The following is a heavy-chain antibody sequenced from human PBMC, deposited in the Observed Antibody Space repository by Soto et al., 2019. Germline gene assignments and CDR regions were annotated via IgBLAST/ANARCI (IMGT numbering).Heavy chain of an antibody. CDR2: VYWDDDK. CDR3: XHLAYYGSGSYTY. J-gene: IGHJ4*02. V-gene: IGHV2-5*02. Sequence: QITLKESGPTLVKPTQTLMLTCTFSGFSLSTSGVGVGWIRQPPGKALEWLASVYWDDDKRYSPSLESRLTITKXTSXXXXXXTLXXXXXXXXXXXXXXHLAYYGSGSYTYWGQGTLVTVSS. D-gene: IGHD3-10*01. CDR1: GFSLSTSGVG.